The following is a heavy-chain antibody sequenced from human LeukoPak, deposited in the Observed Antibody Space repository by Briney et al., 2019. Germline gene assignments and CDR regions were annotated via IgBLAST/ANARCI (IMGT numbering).Heavy chain of an antibody. Sequence: SETLSLTCSVSGGSISSDYWAWIRQPPGKGLEWIGYMHYTGSTNYNPSLKSRVTISLATSKNQFSLKLSPVTAADTAVYYCARVSVVYGMDVWGRGTTVTVSS. CDR2: MHYTGST. CDR1: GGSISSDY. D-gene: IGHD5/OR15-5a*01. CDR3: ARVSVVYGMDV. V-gene: IGHV4-59*01. J-gene: IGHJ6*02.